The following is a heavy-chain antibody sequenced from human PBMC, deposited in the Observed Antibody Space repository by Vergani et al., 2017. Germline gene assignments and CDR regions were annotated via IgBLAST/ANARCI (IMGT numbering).Heavy chain of an antibody. D-gene: IGHD2-2*01. CDR3: ARDREGSSEYDVGWFDP. J-gene: IGHJ5*02. V-gene: IGHV4-59*01. Sequence: QVQLQESGPGLVKPSETLSLTCTVSGGSISSYYWSWIRQPPGKGLEWIGYIYYSGSTNYNPSLKSRVTISVDTSKNQFSLKLSSVTAADTAVYYCARDREGSSEYDVGWFDPWGQGTLVTVSS. CDR1: GGSISSYY. CDR2: IYYSGST.